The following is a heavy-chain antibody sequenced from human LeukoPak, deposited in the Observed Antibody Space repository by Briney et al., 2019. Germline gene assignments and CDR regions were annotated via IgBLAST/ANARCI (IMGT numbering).Heavy chain of an antibody. CDR3: ARLPRCSSTSCYSY. V-gene: IGHV4-34*01. CDR1: GGSFSGYY. Sequence: PSETLSLTCAVYGGSFSGYYWSWIRQPPGKGLEWIGEINHSGSTNYNPSLKSRVTISVDTSKNQFSLKLSSVTAADTAVYYCARLPRCSSTSCYSYWGQGTLVTVSS. J-gene: IGHJ4*02. D-gene: IGHD2-2*02. CDR2: INHSGST.